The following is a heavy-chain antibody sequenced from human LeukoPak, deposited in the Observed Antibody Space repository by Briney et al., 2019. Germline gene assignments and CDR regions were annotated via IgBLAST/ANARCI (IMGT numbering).Heavy chain of an antibody. CDR3: ARAPPARRYCSSTSCYPNRFAP. D-gene: IGHD2-2*01. CDR1: GYTFTSYD. J-gene: IGHJ5*02. V-gene: IGHV1-8*01. CDR2: MNPNSGNT. Sequence: ASVKVSCKASGYTFTSYDINWVRQATGQGLEWMGWMNPNSGNTGYAQKFQGRGTMTRNTSISTAYMELISLRSEAPAVYYCARAPPARRYCSSTSCYPNRFAPWGQGTLVTVSS.